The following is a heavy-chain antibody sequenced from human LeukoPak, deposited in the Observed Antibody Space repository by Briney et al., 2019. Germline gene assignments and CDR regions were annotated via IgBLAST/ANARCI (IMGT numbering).Heavy chain of an antibody. CDR1: GYSFTSYW. Sequence: GESLKISCKASGYSFTSYWIGWVRQMPGKGLEWMGIIDPSDSDTRYTPSFQGQVTISADKSLTTAYLQWNSLKASDSAMYYCARQTAMGRSGDHWGQGTLVTVSP. D-gene: IGHD5-18*01. J-gene: IGHJ4*02. V-gene: IGHV5-51*01. CDR3: ARQTAMGRSGDH. CDR2: IDPSDSDT.